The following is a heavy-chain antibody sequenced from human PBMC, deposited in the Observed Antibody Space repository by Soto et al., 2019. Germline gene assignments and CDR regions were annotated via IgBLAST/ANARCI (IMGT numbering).Heavy chain of an antibody. V-gene: IGHV4-34*01. D-gene: IGHD3-22*01. J-gene: IGHJ4*02. CDR1: GGSFGTYY. Sequence: KTSETLSLTCVVYGGSFGTYYWNWMRQPPGKGLEWIGEINHGGGTKYNPSLKGRVSISVDRSKNEFSLNLNSVTAADTAVYYCPYYYFSSGHLTDYWGQGTLVTVSS. CDR2: INHGGGT. CDR3: PYYYFSSGHLTDY.